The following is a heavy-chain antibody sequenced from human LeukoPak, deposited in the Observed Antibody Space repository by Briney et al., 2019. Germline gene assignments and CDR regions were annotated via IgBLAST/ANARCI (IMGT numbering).Heavy chain of an antibody. J-gene: IGHJ4*02. CDR1: GFTFSSYA. D-gene: IGHD3-22*01. CDR2: ISYDGSNK. V-gene: IGHV3-30*04. CDR3: ARDSGSTYYDSSGYYYPNEY. Sequence: PGGSLRLSCAASGFTFSSYAMHRVRQAPGKGLEWVAVISYDGSNKYYADSVKGRFTISRDNSKNTLYLQMNSLRAEDTTVYYCARDSGSTYYDSSGYYYPNEYWGQGTLVTVSS.